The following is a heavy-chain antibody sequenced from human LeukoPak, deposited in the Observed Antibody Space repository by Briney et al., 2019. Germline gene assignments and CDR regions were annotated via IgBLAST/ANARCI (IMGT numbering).Heavy chain of an antibody. D-gene: IGHD3-16*01. J-gene: IGHJ4*02. CDR1: GFTFSDYS. V-gene: IGHV3-11*04. CDR3: ARDYGGSDYFDY. Sequence: GGSLRLSCAVSGFTFSDYSMSWIRQAPGKGLEWISDISDTAKTIHYAESVRGRFTISRDNDKNSLYLQMNSLRAEDTAVYYCARDYGGSDYFDYWGQGTLVTVSS. CDR2: ISDTAKTI.